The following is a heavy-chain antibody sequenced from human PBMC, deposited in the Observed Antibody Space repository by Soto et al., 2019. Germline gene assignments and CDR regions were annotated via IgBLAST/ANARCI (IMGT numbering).Heavy chain of an antibody. CDR1: GVSFSGYY. J-gene: IGHJ3*02. CDR3: ARGAALKDDAFDT. Sequence: PSETLSLTCAVYGVSFSGYYWTWIRQPPGTGLEWIGEINHSGSTNYNPSLKSRVTISVDTSKNQFSLKLSSVTAADTAVYYCARGAALKDDAFDTWGQGTMVTVSS. D-gene: IGHD6-13*01. CDR2: INHSGST. V-gene: IGHV4-34*01.